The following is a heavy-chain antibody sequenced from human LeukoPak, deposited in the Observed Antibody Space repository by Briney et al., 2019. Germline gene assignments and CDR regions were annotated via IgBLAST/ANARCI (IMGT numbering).Heavy chain of an antibody. J-gene: IGHJ5*02. Sequence: ASVKVSCRASGYTFTDYYMHWVRQAPGQGLEWMGWINPNSGGTNYAQKFQGRVTMTRDTSISTAYMELSRLRSDDTAVYYCARERPWGSSAAGAHFDPWGQGTLVTVSS. CDR3: ARERPWGSSAAGAHFDP. D-gene: IGHD2-2*01. CDR1: GYTFTDYY. V-gene: IGHV1-2*02. CDR2: INPNSGGT.